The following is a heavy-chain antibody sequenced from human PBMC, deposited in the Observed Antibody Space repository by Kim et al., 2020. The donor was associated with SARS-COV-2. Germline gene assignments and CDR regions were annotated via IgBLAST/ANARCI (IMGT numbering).Heavy chain of an antibody. V-gene: IGHV1-3*01. CDR1: GYTFTNYA. Sequence: ASVKVSCKASGYTFTNYAMHWGRQAPGQRLEWMGWINPGNGNTKYSQKFQGRVTITRDTSANTAYMELSSLRSEDTAMYYCAKYSSSSGVDYWGQGTPVTVSS. CDR2: INPGNGNT. CDR3: AKYSSSSGVDY. D-gene: IGHD6-6*01. J-gene: IGHJ4*02.